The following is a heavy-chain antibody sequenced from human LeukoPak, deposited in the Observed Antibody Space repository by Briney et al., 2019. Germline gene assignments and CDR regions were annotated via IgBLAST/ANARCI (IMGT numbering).Heavy chain of an antibody. Sequence: PGGSLRLSCAASGFTVSSHYMSWVRQAPGKGLEWVSVIYSGGSTYYADSVKGRFTISRDNSKNTLYLQMNSLRAEDTAVYYCASPIDGYSSSWYSIDYWGQGTLVTVSS. CDR2: IYSGGST. CDR3: ASPIDGYSSSWYSIDY. V-gene: IGHV3-66*01. CDR1: GFTVSSHY. J-gene: IGHJ4*02. D-gene: IGHD6-13*01.